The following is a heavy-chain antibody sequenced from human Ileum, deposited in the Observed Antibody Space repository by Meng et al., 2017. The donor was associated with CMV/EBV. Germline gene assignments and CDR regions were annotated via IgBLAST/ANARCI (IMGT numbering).Heavy chain of an antibody. D-gene: IGHD6-6*01. CDR1: YTFTSYY. CDR3: ARVQSVGSSSSGGQFDY. J-gene: IGHJ4*02. Sequence: YTFTSYYMHWVRQDPGQGLEWMGIINPSGGTTTYAQKFQGRVTMTRDTSASTVFMELSSLKSEDTAVYYCARVQSVGSSSSGGQFDYWGQGTLVTVSS. V-gene: IGHV1-46*01. CDR2: INPSGGTT.